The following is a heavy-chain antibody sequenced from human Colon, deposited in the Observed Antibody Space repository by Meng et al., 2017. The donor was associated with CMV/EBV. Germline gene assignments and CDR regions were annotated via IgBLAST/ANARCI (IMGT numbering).Heavy chain of an antibody. D-gene: IGHD5-18*01. CDR3: ARTGYNYATGFDE. CDR2: ISSSAITI. CDR1: GFSFGTYG. J-gene: IGHJ4*02. V-gene: IGHV3-48*03. Sequence: GESLKISCSASGFSFGTYGLNWVRQAPGKGLEWIEYISSSAITIYYADSVQGRFTISRDNANNSLSLEMNSLRAEDTAIYYCARTGYNYATGFDEWGQGTLVTVSS.